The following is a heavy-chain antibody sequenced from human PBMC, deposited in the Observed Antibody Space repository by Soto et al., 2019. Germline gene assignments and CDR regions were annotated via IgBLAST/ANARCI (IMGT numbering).Heavy chain of an antibody. D-gene: IGHD2-2*01. V-gene: IGHV3-15*01. CDR1: GFTFSNAW. Sequence: GGSLRLSCAASGFTFSNAWMSWVRQAPGKGLEWVGRIKSKTDGGTTDYAAPVKGRFTISRDDSKNTLYLQMNSLKTEDTAVYYCTTSPAVVPAAIVIYWGQGTLVTVSS. CDR2: IKSKTDGGTT. CDR3: TTSPAVVPAAIVIY. J-gene: IGHJ4*02.